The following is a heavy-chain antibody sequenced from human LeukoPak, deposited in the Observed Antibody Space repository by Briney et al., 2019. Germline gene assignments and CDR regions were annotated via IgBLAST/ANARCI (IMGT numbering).Heavy chain of an antibody. Sequence: PSETLSLTCTVSGGSISSSSYYWGWIRQPPGKGLEWIGSIYYSGSTYYNPSLKSRVTISVDTSKNQFSLKLSSVTAADTAVYYCVRHQYCSGGSCYANYYYYGMDVWGQGTTVTVSS. CDR2: IYYSGST. J-gene: IGHJ6*02. D-gene: IGHD2-15*01. V-gene: IGHV4-39*01. CDR3: VRHQYCSGGSCYANYYYYGMDV. CDR1: GGSISSSSYY.